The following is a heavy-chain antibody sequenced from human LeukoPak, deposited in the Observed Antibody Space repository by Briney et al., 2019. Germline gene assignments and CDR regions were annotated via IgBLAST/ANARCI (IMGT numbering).Heavy chain of an antibody. CDR1: SGSISTSNYY. CDR2: IFYSGST. CDR3: ARVEKRYNWFDP. V-gene: IGHV4-39*07. J-gene: IGHJ5*02. D-gene: IGHD3-3*01. Sequence: SETLSLTCTVSSGSISTSNYYWGWVRQPPGKALEWIGNIFYSGSTYYSPSLKSRVTISVDTSKKQFSLKLSSVTAADTAVYYCARVEKRYNWFDPWGQGTLVTVSS.